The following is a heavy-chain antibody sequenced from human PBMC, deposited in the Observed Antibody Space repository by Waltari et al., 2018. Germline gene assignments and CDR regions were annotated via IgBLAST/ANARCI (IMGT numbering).Heavy chain of an antibody. CDR3: AKLGGLYASGWPDSTNYMAV. J-gene: IGHJ6*03. CDR2: ISSAGRT. CDR1: GFTFNGHG. Sequence: DVQVWVSGGDFVMPGGSLRLACAASGFTFNGHGLSLVRQVPGKGLEWVSVISSAGRTNHADSVKGRFTISTDNSKKTVFLEMNSLRPDDTAVYYCAKLGGLYASGWPDSTNYMAVWGKGTTVTVSS. D-gene: IGHD6-19*01. V-gene: IGHV3-23*03.